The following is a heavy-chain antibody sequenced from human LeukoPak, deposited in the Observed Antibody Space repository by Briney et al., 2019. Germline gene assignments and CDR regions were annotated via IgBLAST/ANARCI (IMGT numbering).Heavy chain of an antibody. Sequence: SETLSLTCTLSGGSISNYYWSWIRQPPGGGLEWIGYIFFTGTTKYNPSLQSRVTMSIDTTWNHFSLKLTSVTAADTAVYYCARAPPGATYYYGMDVWGQGTTDTVSS. CDR3: ARAPPGATYYYGMDV. V-gene: IGHV4-59*12. D-gene: IGHD1-26*01. J-gene: IGHJ6*02. CDR2: IFFTGTT. CDR1: GGSISNYY.